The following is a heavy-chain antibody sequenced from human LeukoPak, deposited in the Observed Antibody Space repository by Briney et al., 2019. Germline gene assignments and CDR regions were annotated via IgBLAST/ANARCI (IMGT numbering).Heavy chain of an antibody. CDR3: ARGEEYGSSSDDY. J-gene: IGHJ4*02. CDR1: GGSISSGSYY. Sequence: SQTLSLTCTVSGGSISSGSYYWSWIRQPAGKGLEWIGRIYTSGSTNYNPSLKSRVTISVDTSKNQFSLKPSSVTAADTAVYYCARGEEYGSSSDDYWGQGTLVTVSS. V-gene: IGHV4-61*02. D-gene: IGHD6-6*01. CDR2: IYTSGST.